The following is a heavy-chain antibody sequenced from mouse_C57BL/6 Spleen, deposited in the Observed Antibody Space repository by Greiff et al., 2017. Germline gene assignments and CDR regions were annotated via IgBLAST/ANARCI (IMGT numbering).Heavy chain of an antibody. J-gene: IGHJ2*01. CDR3: ARATTIVGYFDY. CDR2: INPSTGGT. CDR1: GYSFTGYY. Sequence: VQLQQSGPELVKPGASVKISCKASGYSFTGYYMNWVKQSPEKSLEWIGEINPSTGGTTYNQKFKAKATLTVVKSSSKAYMQLKSLTSEDSAVYYCARATTIVGYFDYWGKGTTLTVSS. V-gene: IGHV1-42*01. D-gene: IGHD1-1*01.